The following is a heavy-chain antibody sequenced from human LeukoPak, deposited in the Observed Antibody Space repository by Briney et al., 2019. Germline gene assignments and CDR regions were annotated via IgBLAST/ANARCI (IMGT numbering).Heavy chain of an antibody. CDR3: ARGRTDYYDSSGYYYFDY. CDR2: IYYSGST. D-gene: IGHD3-22*01. V-gene: IGHV4-30-4*08. Sequence: SETLSLTCTVSGGSISSGDYYWSWIRQPPGKGLEWIGYIYYSGSTYYNPPLKSRVTISVDTSKNQFSLKLSSVTAADTAVYYCARGRTDYYDSSGYYYFDYWGQGTLVTVSS. J-gene: IGHJ4*02. CDR1: GGSISSGDYY.